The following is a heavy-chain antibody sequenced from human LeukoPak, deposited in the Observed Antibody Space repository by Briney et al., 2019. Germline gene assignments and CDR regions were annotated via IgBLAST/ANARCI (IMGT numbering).Heavy chain of an antibody. Sequence: TLSLTXAVYGGSFSGYYWSWIRQPPGKGLEWIGEINHSGSTNYNPSLKSRVTISVDTSKNQFSLKLSSVTAADTAVYYCARGRRGCRYWGQGTLVTVSS. CDR1: GGSFSGYY. J-gene: IGHJ4*02. CDR2: INHSGST. V-gene: IGHV4-34*01. CDR3: ARGRRGCRY. D-gene: IGHD6-19*01.